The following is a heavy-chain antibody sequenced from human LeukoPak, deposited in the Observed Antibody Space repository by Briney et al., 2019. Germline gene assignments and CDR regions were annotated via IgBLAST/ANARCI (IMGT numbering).Heavy chain of an antibody. Sequence: GGSLRLSCAASGFTFSSYEMNWVRQAPGEGLEWLSYMSSSGSTIYYADSVKGRFTISRDNAKSSLYLQMNNVRAEDTAVYFCARNLAYWGQGTLVSVSS. CDR2: MSSSGSTI. CDR1: GFTFSSYE. CDR3: ARNLAY. V-gene: IGHV3-48*03. J-gene: IGHJ4*02.